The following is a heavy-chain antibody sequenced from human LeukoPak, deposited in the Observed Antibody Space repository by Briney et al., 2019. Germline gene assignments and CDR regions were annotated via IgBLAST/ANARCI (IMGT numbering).Heavy chain of an antibody. Sequence: SVKVSCKASGGTFISYAISWVRQAPGQGLEWMGGIIPIFGTENYAQKFQGRVTITTEESTSTAYMELSSLRSEDTAVYYCAREAFTSGGFAFDIWGQGTMVTVSS. CDR1: GGTFISYA. V-gene: IGHV1-69*05. CDR3: AREAFTSGGFAFDI. J-gene: IGHJ3*02. CDR2: IIPIFGTE. D-gene: IGHD3-10*01.